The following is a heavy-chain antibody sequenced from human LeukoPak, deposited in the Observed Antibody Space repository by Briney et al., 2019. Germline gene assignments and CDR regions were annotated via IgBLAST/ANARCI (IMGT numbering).Heavy chain of an antibody. J-gene: IGHJ4*02. CDR1: GFTFSSYG. CDR2: ISYDGSNK. V-gene: IGHV3-30*18. CDR3: AKVSRRVKDWNYLDY. D-gene: IGHD3/OR15-3a*01. Sequence: GRSLRLSCAASGFTFSSYGMHWVRQAPGKGLEWVAVISYDGSNKYYADSVKGRFTISRDNSKNTLYLQMNSLRAEDTAVYYCAKVSRRVKDWNYLDYWGQGTLVTVSS.